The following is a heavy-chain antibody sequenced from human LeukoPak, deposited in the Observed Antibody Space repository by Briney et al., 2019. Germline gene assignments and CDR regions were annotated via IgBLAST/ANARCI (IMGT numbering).Heavy chain of an antibody. V-gene: IGHV1-69*01. D-gene: IGHD3-22*01. J-gene: IGHJ5*02. CDR3: ARAGGYYDSSGYLNWFDP. CDR2: IIPIFGTA. Sequence: ASVKVSCKASGGTFSSYAISWVRQAPGQGLEWMGGIIPIFGTANYAQKFQGRVTITADESTSTAYMELSSLRSEDTAVYYCARAGGYYDSSGYLNWFDPWGQGTLVTVSS. CDR1: GGTFSSYA.